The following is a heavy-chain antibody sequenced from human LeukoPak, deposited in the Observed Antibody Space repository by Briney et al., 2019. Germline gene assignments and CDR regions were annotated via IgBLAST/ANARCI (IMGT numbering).Heavy chain of an antibody. V-gene: IGHV1-69*13. J-gene: IGHJ5*02. CDR3: AIDPKTGMPAIT. Sequence: SVKVSCKTSGGSINNYGINWVRQAPGQGLEWMGMIIPLLTRPKYAKKFQGRVTITADESADTAYMEVSRLTSEDTAVFFCAIDPKTGMPAITWGPGTLVSVSS. CDR2: IIPLLTRP. CDR1: GGSINNYG. D-gene: IGHD2-2*01.